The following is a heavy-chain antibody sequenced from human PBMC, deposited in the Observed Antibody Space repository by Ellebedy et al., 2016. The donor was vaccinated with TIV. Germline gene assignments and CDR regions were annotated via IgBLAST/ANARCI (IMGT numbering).Heavy chain of an antibody. Sequence: MPSETLSLTCTVSGGAIRKDYWSWIRQPPGKGLEWIGYIFHGATGEDTDYTPTLTSRVTIPRDTSRSQFFLTLSSVTAADTAVYYCARRQTPGWSPNFDLWGQGTLVAVSS. CDR2: IFHGATGEDT. D-gene: IGHD1-1*01. V-gene: IGHV4-59*01. CDR1: GGAIRKDY. J-gene: IGHJ4*02. CDR3: ARRQTPGWSPNFDL.